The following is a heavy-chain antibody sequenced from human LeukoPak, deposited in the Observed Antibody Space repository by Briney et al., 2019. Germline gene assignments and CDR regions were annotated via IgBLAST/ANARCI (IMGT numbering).Heavy chain of an antibody. CDR3: ARDFRDRSMPIEY. V-gene: IGHV3-11*01. CDR2: ISRSGSSI. Sequence: GGSLRLSCAASGFTFGDYYMSWLRQAPGKGLEWLSDISRSGSSIHYANSVKGRFTISRDNAKNSLDLQMNSLRVEDTAVYYCARDFRDRSMPIEYWGQGTLVSLSS. J-gene: IGHJ4*02. D-gene: IGHD2/OR15-2a*01. CDR1: GFTFGDYY.